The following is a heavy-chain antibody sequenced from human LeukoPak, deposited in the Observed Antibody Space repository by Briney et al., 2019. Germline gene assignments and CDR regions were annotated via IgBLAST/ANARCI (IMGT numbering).Heavy chain of an antibody. CDR3: ATILGSSWYQFDP. D-gene: IGHD6-13*01. V-gene: IGHV4-59*01. J-gene: IGHJ5*02. Sequence: SETLSLTCTVSGDSISTYYWSWIRQPPGKGLEWIGYIYYSGSTNYNPSLKSRVTISVDTSKNQFSLKLTSVTAADTAVYYCATILGSSWYQFDPWGQGTLVTVSS. CDR2: IYYSGST. CDR1: GDSISTYY.